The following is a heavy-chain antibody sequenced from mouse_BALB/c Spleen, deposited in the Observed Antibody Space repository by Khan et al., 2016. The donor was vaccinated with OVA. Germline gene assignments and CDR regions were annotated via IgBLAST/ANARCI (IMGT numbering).Heavy chain of an antibody. CDR2: ISYSGST. J-gene: IGHJ2*01. Sequence: EVQLQESGPGLVKPSQSLSLTCTVTGYSITSDYAWNWIRQFPGNKLEWMGYISYSGSTAYNPSLKSRISITRDTSKNQVFLQLNSVTTEDKTTYYDASIILYCAGGNVEGYYFDDWGQGTTLTVSS. V-gene: IGHV3-2*02. CDR1: GYSITSDYA. CDR3: ASIILYCAGGNVEGYYFDD. D-gene: IGHD1-1*02.